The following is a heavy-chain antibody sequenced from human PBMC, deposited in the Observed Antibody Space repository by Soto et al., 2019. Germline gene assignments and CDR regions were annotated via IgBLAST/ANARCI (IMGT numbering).Heavy chain of an antibody. CDR1: GYTLTELS. CDR2: FDPEDGET. D-gene: IGHD6-19*01. Sequence: ASVKVSCKVSGYTLTELSMHWVRQAPGKGLEWMGGFDPEDGETIYAQKFQGRVTMTEDTSTDTAYMELSSLGSEDTAVYYCATDIPQTEEQWTEQRFDYWGQGTLVTVSS. J-gene: IGHJ4*02. V-gene: IGHV1-24*01. CDR3: ATDIPQTEEQWTEQRFDY.